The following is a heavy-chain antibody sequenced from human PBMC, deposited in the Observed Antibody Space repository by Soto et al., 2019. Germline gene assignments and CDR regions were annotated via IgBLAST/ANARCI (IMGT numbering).Heavy chain of an antibody. D-gene: IGHD3-3*01. CDR1: RFTFSTYG. V-gene: IGHV3-33*01. CDR2: IWFDGTKK. J-gene: IGHJ6*02. Sequence: GGSLRLSCAASRFTFSTYGMHWVRQAPGKGLEWVAVIWFDGTKKYYADSVNGRFTISRDNSKNTLYLQMNSLRAEDTAVYYCASQIFWSGSTAHGMDVWGQGTAVTVSS. CDR3: ASQIFWSGSTAHGMDV.